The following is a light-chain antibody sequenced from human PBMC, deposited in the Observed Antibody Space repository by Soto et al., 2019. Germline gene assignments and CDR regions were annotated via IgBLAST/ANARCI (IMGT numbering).Light chain of an antibody. Sequence: DIRITKSPSTLSASDRDRVTITRRSSQTINSWLAWYQQKPGKAPKVLIFDASSLKTGVPSRFSGSGSGTEFTLTISNLQPDDFATYYCQQYDSYSSGPFGQGTKVDI. CDR1: QTINSW. V-gene: IGKV1-5*01. J-gene: IGKJ1*01. CDR2: DAS. CDR3: QQYDSYSSGP.